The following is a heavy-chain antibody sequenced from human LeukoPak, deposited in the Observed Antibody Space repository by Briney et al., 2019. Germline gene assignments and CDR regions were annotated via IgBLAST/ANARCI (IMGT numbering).Heavy chain of an antibody. CDR3: ARGVGSTTFADFDY. CDR2: ISSYNGNT. Sequence: ASVKVSCKASGYTFTIYGITWVRQAPGQGLEWIGWISSYNGNTNYAQKLQGRVTMTTDTSTSTAYMELRSLRSDDTAVYYCARGVGSTTFADFDYWGQGTLVTVSS. V-gene: IGHV1-18*01. CDR1: GYTFTIYG. D-gene: IGHD1-26*01. J-gene: IGHJ4*02.